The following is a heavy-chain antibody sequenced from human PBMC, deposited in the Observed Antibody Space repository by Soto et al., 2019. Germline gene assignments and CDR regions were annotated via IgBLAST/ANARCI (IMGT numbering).Heavy chain of an antibody. D-gene: IGHD1-20*01. CDR2: IYYSGST. CDR1: GGSISSYY. J-gene: IGHJ4*02. V-gene: IGHV4-59*08. CDR3: ARLATTLYIFDY. Sequence: PSETLSLTCTVSGGSISSYYWSWIRQPPRKGLEWIGYIYYSGSTNYNPSLKSRVTISVDTSKNQFSLKLSSVTAADTAVYYCARLATTLYIFDYWGQGTLVIVSS.